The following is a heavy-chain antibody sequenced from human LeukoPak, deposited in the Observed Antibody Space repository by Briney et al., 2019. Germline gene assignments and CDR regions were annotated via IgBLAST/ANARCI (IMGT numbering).Heavy chain of an antibody. D-gene: IGHD1-7*01. V-gene: IGHV3-21*01. CDR3: ARAHNWKYGTFDY. J-gene: IGHJ4*02. CDR2: ISSSSSSYI. CDR1: GFTFSSYS. Sequence: GGSLRLSCAASGFTFSSYSMNWVRQAPGKGLEWVSCISSSSSSYIYYADSVKGRFTISRDNAKNSLYLQMNSLRVEDTAVYYCARAHNWKYGTFDYWGQGTLVTVSS.